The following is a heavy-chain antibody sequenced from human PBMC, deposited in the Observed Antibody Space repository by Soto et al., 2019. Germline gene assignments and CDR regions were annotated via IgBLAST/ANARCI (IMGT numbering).Heavy chain of an antibody. D-gene: IGHD3-3*01. Sequence: SLRLSCAASGFTFSSYAMSWVRQAPGKGLEWVSAISGSGGSTYYADSVKGRFTISRDNSKNTLYLQMNSLRAEDTAVYYCAKSTILEWLPSGMDVWGQGTTVTVSS. V-gene: IGHV3-23*01. CDR3: AKSTILEWLPSGMDV. CDR2: ISGSGGST. J-gene: IGHJ6*02. CDR1: GFTFSSYA.